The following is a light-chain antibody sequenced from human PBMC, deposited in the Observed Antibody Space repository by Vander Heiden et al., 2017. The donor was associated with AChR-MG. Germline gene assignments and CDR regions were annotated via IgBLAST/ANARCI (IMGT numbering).Light chain of an antibody. V-gene: IGKV3-20*01. CDR1: QAVSSNS. CDR2: GAS. J-gene: IGKJ1*01. Sequence: NVLTQSPDTLSLSPGETATLSCRASQAVSSNSLAWYQQRPGQAPRLVMYGASTRATGIPDRFSGSGSGTDFTLTISRLAPEDVAVYYCQVDGSSPWTFGQGTKVEIK. CDR3: QVDGSSPWT.